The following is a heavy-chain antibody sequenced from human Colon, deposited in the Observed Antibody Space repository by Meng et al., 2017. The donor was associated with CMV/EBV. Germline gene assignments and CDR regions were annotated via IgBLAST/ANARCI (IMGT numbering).Heavy chain of an antibody. CDR2: MDPGSGNS. CDR1: GYTFTSHG. V-gene: IGHV1-8*01. Sequence: QVQLVQSGAEVTKPGASVEVSCKASGYTFTSHGISWARQAPGQGLEWVAWMDPGSGNSTHAQRLQGRITLTRDTSTTTAYMELTNLRSEDTAVYFCARGNSWFVYWGQGTLVTVSS. J-gene: IGHJ4*02. CDR3: ARGNSWFVY. D-gene: IGHD3-10*01.